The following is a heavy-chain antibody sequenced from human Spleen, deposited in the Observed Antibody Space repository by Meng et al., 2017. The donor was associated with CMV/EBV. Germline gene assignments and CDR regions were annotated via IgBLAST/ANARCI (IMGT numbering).Heavy chain of an antibody. CDR1: GGSISSTHG. Sequence: TCAVSGGSISSTHGWSWVRQPPGKGLEWIGEVYHSGSTKYNPSLGSRVSISLDTSKNHFSLKLTSVTAADTAVYYCARFRVTSHRFDPWGQGALVTVSS. V-gene: IGHV4-4*02. CDR2: VYHSGST. CDR3: ARFRVTSHRFDP. D-gene: IGHD3-3*01. J-gene: IGHJ5*02.